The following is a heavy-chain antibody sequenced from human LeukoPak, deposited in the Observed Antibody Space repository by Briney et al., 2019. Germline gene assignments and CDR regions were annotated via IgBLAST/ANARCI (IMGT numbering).Heavy chain of an antibody. CDR1: GASISNYY. CDR3: ARGVTGGDFDY. V-gene: IGHV4-59*12. D-gene: IGHD7-27*01. CDR2: VSYSGRT. Sequence: PSETLSLTCTVSGASISNYYWSWIRQPPGKGLECIGYVSYSGRTNHNPSLKSRVTISIDTSKNQFSLKLSSVTAADTAVYYCARGVTGGDFDYWGQGTLVAVSS. J-gene: IGHJ4*02.